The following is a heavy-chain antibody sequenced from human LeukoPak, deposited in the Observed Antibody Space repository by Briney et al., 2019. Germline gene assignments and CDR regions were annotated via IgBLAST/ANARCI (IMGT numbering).Heavy chain of an antibody. CDR2: IIPIFGTA. CDR1: GGTFSRYA. D-gene: IGHD2-21*01. CDR3: ARDSSEFRSLIPH. Sequence: ASVKVSCKASGGTFSRYAISWVRQSPGQGLEWMGGIIPIFGTANYAQKFQGRVTITADESTSTAYMELSSLRSEDTAVYYCARDSSEFRSLIPHWGQGTLVTVSP. J-gene: IGHJ1*01. V-gene: IGHV1-69*13.